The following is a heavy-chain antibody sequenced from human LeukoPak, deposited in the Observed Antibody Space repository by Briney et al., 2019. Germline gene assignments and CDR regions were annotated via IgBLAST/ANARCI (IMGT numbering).Heavy chain of an antibody. D-gene: IGHD6-13*01. CDR3: ESFLGAAAGSMDV. CDR1: GFKFSTYG. Sequence: SGGSLRLSCVASGFKFSTYGMHWVRQPPGKGLEWVAGISYDGRDQSYADAVKGRFTISRDNSKNTPYLQMNSLRAEDTAVYYCESFLGAAAGSMDVWGEGATVIVSS. CDR2: ISYDGRDQ. V-gene: IGHV3-30*03. J-gene: IGHJ6*04.